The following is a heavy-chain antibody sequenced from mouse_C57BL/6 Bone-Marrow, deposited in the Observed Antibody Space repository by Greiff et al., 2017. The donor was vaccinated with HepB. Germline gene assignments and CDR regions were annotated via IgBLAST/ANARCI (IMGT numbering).Heavy chain of an antibody. CDR3: ARHYYGSSLYAMDY. D-gene: IGHD1-1*01. J-gene: IGHJ4*01. CDR2: IWSDGST. CDR1: GFSLTSYG. V-gene: IGHV2-6-1*01. Sequence: VMLVESGPGLVAPSQSLSITCTVSGFSLTSYGVHWVRQPPGKGLEWLVVIWSDGSTTYNSALKSRLSISKDNSKSQVFLKMNSLQTDDTAMYYCARHYYGSSLYAMDYWGQGTSVTVSS.